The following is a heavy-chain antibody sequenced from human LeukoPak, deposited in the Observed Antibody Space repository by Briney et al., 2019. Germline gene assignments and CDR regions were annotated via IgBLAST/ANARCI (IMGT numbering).Heavy chain of an antibody. V-gene: IGHV3-48*03. Sequence: PGGSLRLSCAASGFTFSSYDMNWVRQAPGKGLEWVSYISRSGSTIYYADSVQGRFTISRDNAKNSLYLQMNSLRAEDTAVYHCAHSGSYFDYLGQGTLVTVSS. J-gene: IGHJ4*02. CDR3: AHSGSYFDY. CDR1: GFTFSSYD. D-gene: IGHD1-26*01. CDR2: ISRSGSTI.